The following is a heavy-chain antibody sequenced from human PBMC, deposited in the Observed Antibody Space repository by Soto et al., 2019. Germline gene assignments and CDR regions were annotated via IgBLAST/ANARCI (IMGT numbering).Heavy chain of an antibody. V-gene: IGHV3-30-3*01. D-gene: IGHD6-19*01. J-gene: IGHJ5*02. CDR1: RFTFSTYA. CDR2: ISYDGSKK. CDR3: ARDGGAVAPNWFDP. Sequence: PGGSLRFSCAASRFTFSTYAMNWVRQAPGKGLEWVAVISYDGSKKNYADSVKGRFTISRDNSKNTLYLQMNSLRAEDTAVSYCARDGGAVAPNWFDPWGQGTLVTVSS.